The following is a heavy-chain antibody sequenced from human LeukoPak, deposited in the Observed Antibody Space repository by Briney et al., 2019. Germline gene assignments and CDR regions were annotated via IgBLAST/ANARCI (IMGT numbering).Heavy chain of an antibody. J-gene: IGHJ1*01. D-gene: IGHD5-24*01. V-gene: IGHV3-53*01. CDR1: GFTVSSNY. CDR3: ARDLDGYFQH. CDR2: IYSGGST. Sequence: GGSLRLSCAASGFTVSSNYMSWVRQAPAKGLEWVSVIYSGGSTYYADSVKGRFAISRDNSKNTLYLQMNSLRAEDTAVYYCARDLDGYFQHWGQGTLVTVSS.